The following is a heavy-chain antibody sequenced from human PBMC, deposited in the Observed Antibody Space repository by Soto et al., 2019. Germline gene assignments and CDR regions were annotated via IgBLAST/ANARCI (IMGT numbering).Heavy chain of an antibody. CDR1: GFMFSSYA. V-gene: IGHV3-30-3*01. Sequence: QVQLVESGGGVVQPGRSLRLSCAASGFMFSSYAMHWVRQAPGKGLEWVAVKTYDGSNKYYADSVKGRFTISRDNSKNTLYLQMNSLRAEDTAVYYCARAGGLLVDYWGQGTLVPVSS. CDR3: ARAGGLLVDY. CDR2: KTYDGSNK. J-gene: IGHJ4*02. D-gene: IGHD1-26*01.